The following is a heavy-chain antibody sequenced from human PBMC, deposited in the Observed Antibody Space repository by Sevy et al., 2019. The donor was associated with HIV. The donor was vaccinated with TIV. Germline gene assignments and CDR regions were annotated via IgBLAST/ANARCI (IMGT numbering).Heavy chain of an antibody. CDR3: ARGGPNQQQLDYFDY. CDR2: IYYSGST. Sequence: SETLSLTCTVSGDSINFYYWNWIRQPPGKGLEWIGYIYYSGSTDYSPSLKSRVSMSVDTSKNHFSLKLNSVTAADTATYYCARGGPNQQQLDYFDYWGQGTLVTVSS. D-gene: IGHD6-13*01. V-gene: IGHV4-59*01. CDR1: GDSINFYY. J-gene: IGHJ4*02.